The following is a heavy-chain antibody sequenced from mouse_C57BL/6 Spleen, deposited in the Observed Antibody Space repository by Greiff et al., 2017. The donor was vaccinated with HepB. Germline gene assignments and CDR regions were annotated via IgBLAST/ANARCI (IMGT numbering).Heavy chain of an antibody. CDR3: ARGDDYGSSGFDY. J-gene: IGHJ2*01. CDR1: GFTFSSYA. Sequence: DVKLVESGGGLVKPGGSLKLSCAASGFTFSSYAMSWVRQTPEKRLEWVATISDGGSYTYYPDNVKGRFTISRDNAKNNLYLQMSHLKSEDTAMYYCARGDDYGSSGFDYWGQGTTLTVSS. D-gene: IGHD1-1*01. V-gene: IGHV5-4*03. CDR2: ISDGGSYT.